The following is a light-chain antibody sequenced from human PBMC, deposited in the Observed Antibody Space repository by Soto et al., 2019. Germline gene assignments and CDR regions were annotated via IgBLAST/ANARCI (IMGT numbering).Light chain of an antibody. Sequence: EIVLTQSPATLSLSPGERATLSCRASQSVSSFLAWYQQKPGPAPRLLIYDTSNRATDIPARFSGSGSGTDFTLTISSLEPEDFAVYYCQQRSNPLLTFGGGTKVEIK. J-gene: IGKJ4*01. CDR2: DTS. V-gene: IGKV3-11*01. CDR3: QQRSNPLLT. CDR1: QSVSSF.